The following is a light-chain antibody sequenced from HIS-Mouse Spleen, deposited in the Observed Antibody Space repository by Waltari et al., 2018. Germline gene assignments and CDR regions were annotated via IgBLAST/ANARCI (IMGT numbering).Light chain of an antibody. J-gene: IGLJ3*02. CDR3: CSYAGSSTLV. V-gene: IGLV2-23*01. CDR2: EGS. Sequence: QSALTQPASVSGSPGQSITISCPGTSLDVGSDNLVLWYQHHPGNAPKLMIYEGSKRPSGVSNRFSGSKSGNTASLTISGLQAEDEADYYCCSYAGSSTLVFGGGTKLTVL. CDR1: SLDVGSDNL.